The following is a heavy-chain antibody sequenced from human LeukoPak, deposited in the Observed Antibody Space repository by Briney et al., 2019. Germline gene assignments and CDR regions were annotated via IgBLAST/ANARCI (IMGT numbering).Heavy chain of an antibody. Sequence: GGSLRLSCAASGFTFSSYAMHWVRQAPGKGLEWVAVISYGGSHKFYADSVKGRFTISRDNSKNTLDLQMNSLRAEDTAVYYCARGGCSGGSCYPTIGSFDYWGQGTLVTVSS. CDR3: ARGGCSGGSCYPTIGSFDY. CDR2: ISYGGSHK. J-gene: IGHJ4*02. CDR1: GFTFSSYA. V-gene: IGHV3-30*04. D-gene: IGHD2-15*01.